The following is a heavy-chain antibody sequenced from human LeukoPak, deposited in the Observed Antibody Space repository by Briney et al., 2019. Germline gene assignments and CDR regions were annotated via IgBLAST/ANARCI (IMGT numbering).Heavy chain of an antibody. Sequence: ASVKVSCKASGYTFTSYGISWVRQAPGQGLEWMGWISAYNGNTNYAQKLQGRVTMTTDTSTSTAYMELRSLRSDDTAVYYCASRDYTGCYDSSGYYSAWGQGTLVTVSS. J-gene: IGHJ5*02. V-gene: IGHV1-18*01. CDR2: ISAYNGNT. D-gene: IGHD3-22*01. CDR3: ASRDYTGCYDSSGYYSA. CDR1: GYTFTSYG.